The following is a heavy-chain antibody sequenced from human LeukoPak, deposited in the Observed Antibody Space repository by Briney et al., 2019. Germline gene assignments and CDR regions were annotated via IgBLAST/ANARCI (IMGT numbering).Heavy chain of an antibody. CDR1: GGSISSSSFY. J-gene: IGHJ4*02. D-gene: IGHD3-9*01. CDR3: ARGPFGYDILTGYYY. CDR2: ISYTGST. V-gene: IGHV4-39*01. Sequence: PSETLSLTCSVSGGSISSSSFYWGWIRQPPGKGLEWIGSISYTGSTYYNPSLKSRVTISVDTSKNQFSLRLNSVTAADTAMYYCARGPFGYDILTGYYYWGQGTLVTVSS.